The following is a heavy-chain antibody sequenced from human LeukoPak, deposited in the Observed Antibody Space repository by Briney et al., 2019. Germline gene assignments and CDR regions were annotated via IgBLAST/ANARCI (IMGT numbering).Heavy chain of an antibody. Sequence: GGSLRLSCAASGFTFSDHYMDWVRQAPGKGLEWVARTRNKAYNYTTEYAASVKGRFTISRDDSKNSLYLQMNSLKTEDTAVYYCARGSIYYYYGMDVWGLGTTVTVS. CDR2: TRNKAYNYTT. CDR3: ARGSIYYYYGMDV. V-gene: IGHV3-72*01. J-gene: IGHJ6*02. D-gene: IGHD5-24*01. CDR1: GFTFSDHY.